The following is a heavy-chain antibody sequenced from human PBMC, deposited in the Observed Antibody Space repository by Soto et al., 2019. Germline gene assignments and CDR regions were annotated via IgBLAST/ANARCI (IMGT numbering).Heavy chain of an antibody. V-gene: IGHV1-69*13. CDR2: IIPIFGTA. CDR1: GGTFSSYA. CDR3: DSSGPPAY. Sequence: SVKVSCKASGGTFSSYAITWVRQAPGQGLEWMGGIIPIFGTANYAQKFQGRVTITADESTSTAYMELSSLRSEDTAVYYYDSSGPPAYWGQGTLVTVSS. D-gene: IGHD3-22*01. J-gene: IGHJ4*02.